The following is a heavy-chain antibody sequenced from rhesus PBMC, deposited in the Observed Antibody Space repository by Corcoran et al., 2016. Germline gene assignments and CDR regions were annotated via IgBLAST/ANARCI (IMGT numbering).Heavy chain of an antibody. CDR2: IFGSIGST. D-gene: IGHD2-21*01. Sequence: QLQLQESGPGLVKPSETLSLTCAVSGGSISGGYGWSWIRQPPGKGLEWIGHIFGSIGSTYYNPSLKSRGSISTDTSKNQFALKLSSVTAADTAVYYCARAYCTGSGCYFDYWGQGVLVTVSS. J-gene: IGHJ4*01. V-gene: IGHV4S7*01. CDR1: GGSISGGYG. CDR3: ARAYCTGSGCYFDY.